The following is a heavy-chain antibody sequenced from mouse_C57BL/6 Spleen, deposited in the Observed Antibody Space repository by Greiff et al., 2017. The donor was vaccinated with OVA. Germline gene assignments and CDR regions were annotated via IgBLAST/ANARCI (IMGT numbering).Heavy chain of an antibody. Sequence: QVQLKESGPGLVAPSQSLSITCTVSGFSLTSYGVHWVRQPPGKGLEWLVVIWSDGSTTYNSALKSRLSISKDNSKSQVFLKMNSLQTDDTAMYYCARQNPLGNYEAMDYWGQGTSVTVSS. CDR3: ARQNPLGNYEAMDY. V-gene: IGHV2-6-1*01. CDR1: GFSLTSYG. CDR2: IWSDGST. D-gene: IGHD2-1*01. J-gene: IGHJ4*01.